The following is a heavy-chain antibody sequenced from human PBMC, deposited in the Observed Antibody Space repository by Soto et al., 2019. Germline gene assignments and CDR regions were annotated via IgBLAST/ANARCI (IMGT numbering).Heavy chain of an antibody. J-gene: IGHJ6*02. CDR2: IIPIFGTA. CDR1: VGTNSRYP. CDR3: ARAGGRSSSWYVSGYYYGMDV. V-gene: IGHV1-69*13. D-gene: IGHD6-13*01. Sequence: SAKVCCKTSVGTNSRYPISWVLHAPEQGLEWMGGIIPIFGTANYAQKSQGRVTITADESTSTAYMELSSLRSEDTAVYYCARAGGRSSSWYVSGYYYGMDVWGQGTTVTVSS.